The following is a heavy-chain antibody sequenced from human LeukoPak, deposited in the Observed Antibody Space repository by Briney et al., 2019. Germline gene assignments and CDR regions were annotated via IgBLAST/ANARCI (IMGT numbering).Heavy chain of an antibody. J-gene: IGHJ4*02. D-gene: IGHD2/OR15-2a*01. V-gene: IGHV3-7*05. CDR1: GFSFNTYW. Sequence: PGGSLRLSCAASGFSFNTYWMHSVRQTPGKGLEWLATINEDGSEKNYVDSVKGRFTISRDNAKTSLFLQMNSLRAEDTAVYYCTTFYTRLTDFWGQGTLVTVSS. CDR3: TTFYTRLTDF. CDR2: INEDGSEK.